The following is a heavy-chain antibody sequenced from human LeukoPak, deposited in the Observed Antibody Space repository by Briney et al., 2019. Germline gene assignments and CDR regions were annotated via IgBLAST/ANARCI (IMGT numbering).Heavy chain of an antibody. Sequence: PSETLSLTCTVSGGSISSSDYYWGWIRQPPGKGLEWIGSIYYSGNTYYNPSLKSRVTISVDTSKNQFSLRLSFVTAADTAVCYCARYPTAMVSFDYWGQGTLVTVSS. CDR2: IYYSGNT. CDR1: GGSISSSDYY. D-gene: IGHD5-18*01. J-gene: IGHJ4*02. CDR3: ARYPTAMVSFDY. V-gene: IGHV4-39*01.